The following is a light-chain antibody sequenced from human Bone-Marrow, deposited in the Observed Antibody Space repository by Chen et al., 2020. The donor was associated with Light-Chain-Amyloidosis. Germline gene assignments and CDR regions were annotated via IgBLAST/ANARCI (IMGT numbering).Light chain of an antibody. J-gene: IGLJ2*01. CDR2: RDT. V-gene: IGLV3-25*03. CDR1: DLPTKY. CDR3: QSADSSGTYEVI. Sequence: SYELTQPTPVSVSPGQTARINGAGDDLPTKYAYWYKQKPGQAPVLVIHRDTERPSGISERFSGSSSGTTATLTISGVQAEDEADYHCQSADSSGTYEVIFGGGTKLTVL.